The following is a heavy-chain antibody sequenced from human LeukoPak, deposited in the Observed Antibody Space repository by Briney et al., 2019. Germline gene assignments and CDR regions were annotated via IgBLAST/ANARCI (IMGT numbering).Heavy chain of an antibody. CDR1: GGTFSSYA. Sequence: SVKVSCKASGGTFSSYAISWVRQAPGQGLEWMGGIIPIFGTANYAQKFQGRVTITTDESTSTAYMELSSLRSEDTAVYYCARDLKTYYDFWSGYGNYMDVWGKGTTVTVSS. V-gene: IGHV1-69*05. J-gene: IGHJ6*03. CDR3: ARDLKTYYDFWSGYGNYMDV. D-gene: IGHD3-3*01. CDR2: IIPIFGTA.